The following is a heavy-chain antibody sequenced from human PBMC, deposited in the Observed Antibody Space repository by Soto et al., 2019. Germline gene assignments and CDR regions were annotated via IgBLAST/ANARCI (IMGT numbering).Heavy chain of an antibody. J-gene: IGHJ5*02. V-gene: IGHV3-30-3*01. CDR1: GFTLSDYA. CDR2: ISHDGTKT. Sequence: QLQLVESGGGVVQPGKPLRLSCAASGFTLSDYAIHWVRQAPGKGLEWVAMISHDGTKTYHAESVRGRFTISRDNSKNTVSLHMNSLHTEETALYYCASRDYADYGWFDHWGQGTLVTVSS. D-gene: IGHD4-17*01. CDR3: ASRDYADYGWFDH.